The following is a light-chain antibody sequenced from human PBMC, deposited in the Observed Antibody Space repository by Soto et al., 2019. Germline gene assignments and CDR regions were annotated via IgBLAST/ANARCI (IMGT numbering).Light chain of an antibody. Sequence: DIVMTQSPDSLAVSLGERATINCKSSQSVFYSSNNKNYLAWYQQKPGQPPILLIYWASTRESGVPDRFSGSGSGTDFTLTISSLQAEDVAVYYCQQYFSTPYTFGQGTKLEIK. CDR1: QSVFYSSNNKNY. CDR3: QQYFSTPYT. V-gene: IGKV4-1*01. J-gene: IGKJ2*01. CDR2: WAS.